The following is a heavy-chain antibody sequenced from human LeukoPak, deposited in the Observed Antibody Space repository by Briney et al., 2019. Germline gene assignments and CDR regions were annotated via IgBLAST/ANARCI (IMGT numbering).Heavy chain of an antibody. CDR2: IYYSGST. J-gene: IGHJ2*01. CDR3: ARLHDYGGKNFDL. D-gene: IGHD4-23*01. Sequence: SETLSLTCTVSGGSMSPYHRSWIRQPPGKGLEYIGYIYYSGSTNYNPSLKSRVIISVDTSKNQFSLKVSSVTAADTAVYYCARLHDYGGKNFDLWGRGTLVTVSS. V-gene: IGHV4-59*01. CDR1: GGSMSPYH.